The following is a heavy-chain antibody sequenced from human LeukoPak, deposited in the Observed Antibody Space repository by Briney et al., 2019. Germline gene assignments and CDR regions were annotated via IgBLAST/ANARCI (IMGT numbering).Heavy chain of an antibody. CDR2: ISGSGGST. Sequence: GGSLRLSCAASGFTFSSYAMSWVRQAPGKGLEWVSAISGSGGSTYYADSVKGRFTISRGNSKNTLYLQMNSLRAEDTAVYYCAKDRDGGSAGLFDYWGQGTLVTVSS. CDR1: GFTFSSYA. J-gene: IGHJ4*02. D-gene: IGHD3-10*01. V-gene: IGHV3-23*01. CDR3: AKDRDGGSAGLFDY.